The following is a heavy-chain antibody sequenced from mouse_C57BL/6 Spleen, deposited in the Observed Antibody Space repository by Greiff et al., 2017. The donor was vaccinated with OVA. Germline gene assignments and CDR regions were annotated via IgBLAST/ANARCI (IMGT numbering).Heavy chain of an antibody. V-gene: IGHV1-81*01. CDR2: IYPRSGNT. CDR3: ARSGLRPYYYAMDY. D-gene: IGHD1-2*01. J-gene: IGHJ4*01. Sequence: QVQLQQSGAELARPGASVKLSCKASGYTFTSYGISWVKQRTGQGLEWIGEIYPRSGNTYYNEKFKGKATLTADKSSSTAYMELRSLTSEDSAVYFCARSGLRPYYYAMDYWGQGTSVTVSS. CDR1: GYTFTSYG.